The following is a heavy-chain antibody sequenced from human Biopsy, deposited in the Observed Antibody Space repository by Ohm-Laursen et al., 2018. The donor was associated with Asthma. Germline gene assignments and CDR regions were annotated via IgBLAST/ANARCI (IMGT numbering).Heavy chain of an antibody. Sequence: SQTLSLTCSLSSGSGGYMRSGNYYWGWSHQPPGKGLEWIGSIYYSGTTYYNPSLESRVTVSADTSKNHFSLTLTVVSAADTAVYYCVRAQDYYDSRGYYRSFDYWGQGTLVTVSS. J-gene: IGHJ4*02. CDR1: SGSGGYMRSGNYY. CDR2: IYYSGTT. CDR3: VRAQDYYDSRGYYRSFDY. D-gene: IGHD3-22*01. V-gene: IGHV4-39*02.